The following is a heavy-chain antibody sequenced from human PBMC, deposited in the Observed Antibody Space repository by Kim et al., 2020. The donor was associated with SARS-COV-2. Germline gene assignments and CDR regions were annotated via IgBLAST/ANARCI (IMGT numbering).Heavy chain of an antibody. V-gene: IGHV4-34*01. D-gene: IGHD3-10*01. CDR2: INHSGST. Sequence: SETLSLTCAVYGGSFSGYYWSWIRQPPGKGLEWIGEINHSGSTNYNPSLKSRVTISVDTSKNQFSLKLSSVTAADTAVYYCARVPTYYYTKAKYYFDYWGQGTLVTVSS. CDR3: ARVPTYYYTKAKYYFDY. CDR1: GGSFSGYY. J-gene: IGHJ4*02.